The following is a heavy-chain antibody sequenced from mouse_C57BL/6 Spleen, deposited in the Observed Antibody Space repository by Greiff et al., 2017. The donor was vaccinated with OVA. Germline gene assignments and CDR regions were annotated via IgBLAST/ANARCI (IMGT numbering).Heavy chain of an antibody. CDR2: IDPSDSYT. V-gene: IGHV1-69*01. CDR3: AREGGGFAY. CDR1: GYTFTSYW. Sequence: QVQLQQPGAELVMPGASVKLSCKASGYTFTSYWMHWVKQRPGQGLEWIGEIDPSDSYTNYNQKLKGKSTLTVDKSSSTAYMQLSSLTSEDSAVYYCAREGGGFAYWGQGTLVTVSA. J-gene: IGHJ3*01.